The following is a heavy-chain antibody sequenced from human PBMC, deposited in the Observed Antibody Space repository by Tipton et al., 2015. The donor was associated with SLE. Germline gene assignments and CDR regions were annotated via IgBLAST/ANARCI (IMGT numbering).Heavy chain of an antibody. Sequence: QLVQSGAEVRKPGASVKVTCMASGDTFSNYYIHWVRQAPGQGLEWMGAINPSGDSTTCARKFQGRVTMTRDTSTCTVYMKLSSQRSEDTAVYYCATGGLDGFDMWGQGTLVTVSS. CDR1: GDTFSNYY. D-gene: IGHD3-22*01. CDR2: INPSGDST. J-gene: IGHJ3*02. CDR3: ATGGLDGFDM. V-gene: IGHV1-46*01.